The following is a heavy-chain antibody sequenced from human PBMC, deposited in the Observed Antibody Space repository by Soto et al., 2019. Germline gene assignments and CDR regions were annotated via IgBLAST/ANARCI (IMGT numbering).Heavy chain of an antibody. CDR1: GFTFSSYS. V-gene: IGHV3-21*01. Sequence: EVQLVESGGGLVKPGGSLRLSCAASGFTFSSYSMNWVCQAPGKGLEWVSSISSSSSYIYYADSVKGRFTISRDNAKNSLYLQMNSLRAEDTAVYYCARDAIAAAGRGYPYYYYGMDVWGQGTTVTVSS. CDR3: ARDAIAAAGRGYPYYYYGMDV. CDR2: ISSSSSYI. J-gene: IGHJ6*02. D-gene: IGHD6-13*01.